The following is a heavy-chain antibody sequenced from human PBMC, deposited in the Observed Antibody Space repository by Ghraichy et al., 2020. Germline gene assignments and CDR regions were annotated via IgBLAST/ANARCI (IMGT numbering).Heavy chain of an antibody. CDR2: IYYSGST. D-gene: IGHD4-17*01. Sequence: SETLSLTCTVSGGSISSGGYYWSWIRQHPGKGLEWIGYIYYSGSTYYNPSLKSRVTISVDTSKNQFSLKLSSVTAADTAVYYCATQGLRYYYYMDVWGKGTTVTVSS. V-gene: IGHV4-31*03. CDR1: GGSISSGGYY. CDR3: ATQGLRYYYYMDV. J-gene: IGHJ6*03.